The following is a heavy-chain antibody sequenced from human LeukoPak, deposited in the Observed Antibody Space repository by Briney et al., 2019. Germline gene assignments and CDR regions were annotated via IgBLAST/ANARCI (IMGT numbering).Heavy chain of an antibody. CDR3: ARDNWSSWFPTFFDY. V-gene: IGHV4-4*07. D-gene: IGHD6-13*01. Sequence: SETLSLTCTVSGGSISSYYWSWIRQPARKGLEWIGCIYTSGSTNYNPSLKSRVTMSVDTSKNQFSLKLSSVTAADPAVYYCARDNWSSWFPTFFDYWGQGTLVTVSS. CDR1: GGSISSYY. CDR2: IYTSGST. J-gene: IGHJ4*02.